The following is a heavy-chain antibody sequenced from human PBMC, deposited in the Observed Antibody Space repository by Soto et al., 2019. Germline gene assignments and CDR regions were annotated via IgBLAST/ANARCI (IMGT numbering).Heavy chain of an antibody. CDR2: IAVNSGNT. CDR3: ARATTATTCGGY. CDR1: GYTFTNYG. V-gene: IGHV1-18*01. J-gene: IGHJ4*02. Sequence: QVHLVQSGAEVKNPGASVKVSCKASGYTFTNYGISWGRQAPGQGLEWMGWIAVNSGNTYSAQKVQGRLTMTTDTSTSTAYMELRSLETDDTAVYYCARATTATTCGGYWGQGTLVTVSS. D-gene: IGHD4-17*01.